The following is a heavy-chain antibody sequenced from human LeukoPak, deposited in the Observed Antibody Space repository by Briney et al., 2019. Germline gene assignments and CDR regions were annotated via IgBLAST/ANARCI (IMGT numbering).Heavy chain of an antibody. CDR1: GFTFSNAW. V-gene: IGHV3-15*01. CDR3: TTDGYDYVWGSYPQYYYYYMDV. J-gene: IGHJ6*03. Sequence: GGSLRLSCAASGFTFSNAWMSWVRQAPGKGLEWAGRIKSKTDGGTTDYAAPVKGRFTISRDDSKNTLYLQMNSLKTEDTAVYYCTTDGYDYVWGSYPQYYYYYMDVWGKGTTVTVSS. CDR2: IKSKTDGGTT. D-gene: IGHD3-16*02.